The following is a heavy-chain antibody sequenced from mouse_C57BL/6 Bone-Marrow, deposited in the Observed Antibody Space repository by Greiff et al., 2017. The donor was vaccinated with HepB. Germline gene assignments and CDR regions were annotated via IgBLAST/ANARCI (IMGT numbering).Heavy chain of an antibody. D-gene: IGHD3-2*02. CDR1: GYTFTEYT. V-gene: IGHV1-62-2*01. CDR3: ARHEERDSSGYPWFAY. Sequence: QVQLQQSGAELVKPGASVKLSCKASGYTFTEYTIHWVKQRSGQGLEWIGWFYPGSGSIKYNEKFKDKATLTADKSSSTVYMELRRLTSEDSAVYFCARHEERDSSGYPWFAYWGQGTLVTVSA. J-gene: IGHJ3*01. CDR2: FYPGSGSI.